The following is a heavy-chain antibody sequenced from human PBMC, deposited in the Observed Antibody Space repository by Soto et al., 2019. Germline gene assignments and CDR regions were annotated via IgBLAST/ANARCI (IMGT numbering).Heavy chain of an antibody. CDR3: TRANLLWFGELLQGAFDI. CDR2: IRSKAYGGTT. V-gene: IGHV3-49*03. CDR1: GFTFGDYA. Sequence: GGSLRLSCTASGFTFGDYAMSWFRQAPGKGLEWVGFIRSKAYGGTTEYAASVKGRFTISRDDSKSIAYLQMNSLKTEDTAVYYCTRANLLWFGELLQGAFDIWGQGTMVTVSS. D-gene: IGHD3-10*01. J-gene: IGHJ3*02.